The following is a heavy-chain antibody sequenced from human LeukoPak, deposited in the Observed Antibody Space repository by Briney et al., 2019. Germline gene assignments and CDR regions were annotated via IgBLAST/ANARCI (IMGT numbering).Heavy chain of an antibody. CDR2: IYPGDSDT. Sequence: GESLKISCKGSGYSFTSYWIGWVRQMPGKGLECMGIIYPGDSDTRYSPSFQGQVTISADKSISTAYLQWSSLKASDTAMYYCARLVGYYDISGYSPDWFDPWGQGTLVTVSS. CDR3: ARLVGYYDISGYSPDWFDP. V-gene: IGHV5-51*01. D-gene: IGHD3-22*01. CDR1: GYSFTSYW. J-gene: IGHJ5*02.